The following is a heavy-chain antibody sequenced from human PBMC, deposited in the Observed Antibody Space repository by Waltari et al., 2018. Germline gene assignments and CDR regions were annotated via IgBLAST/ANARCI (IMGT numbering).Heavy chain of an antibody. CDR2: INTDGSST. Sequence: EVQLVESGGGLVQPGGSLRLSCAASGFTFSSYWLHWVRQAPGKGLVWVSRINTDGSSTSYADSVKGRFTISRDNAKNTLYLQMNSLRAEDTAVYYCARFDWLFGFDYWGQGTLVTVSS. CDR1: GFTFSSYW. CDR3: ARFDWLFGFDY. D-gene: IGHD3-9*01. J-gene: IGHJ4*02. V-gene: IGHV3-74*01.